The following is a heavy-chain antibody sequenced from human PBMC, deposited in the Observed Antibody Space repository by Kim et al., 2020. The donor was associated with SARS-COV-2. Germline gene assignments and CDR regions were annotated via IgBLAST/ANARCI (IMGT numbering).Heavy chain of an antibody. Sequence: ASVKVSCKASGYTFTSYYMHWVRQAPGQGLEWMGIINPSGGSTSYAQKFQGRVTMTRDTSTSTVYMELSSLRSEDTAVYYCARGLYYDILTGQVFDIWGQGTMVTVSS. CDR3: ARGLYYDILTGQVFDI. D-gene: IGHD3-9*01. CDR1: GYTFTSYY. V-gene: IGHV1-46*01. J-gene: IGHJ3*02. CDR2: INPSGGST.